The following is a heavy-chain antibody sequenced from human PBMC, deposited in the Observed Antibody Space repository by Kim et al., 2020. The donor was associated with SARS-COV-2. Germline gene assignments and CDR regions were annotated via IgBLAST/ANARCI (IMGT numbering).Heavy chain of an antibody. CDR3: ATLGVVVVQSYNWFDP. V-gene: IGHV3-74*01. D-gene: IGHD3-22*01. J-gene: IGHJ5*02. Sequence: SVKGRFTISRDNAKNTLYLQMNSLRAEDTAVYYCATLGVVVVQSYNWFDPWGQGTLVTVSS.